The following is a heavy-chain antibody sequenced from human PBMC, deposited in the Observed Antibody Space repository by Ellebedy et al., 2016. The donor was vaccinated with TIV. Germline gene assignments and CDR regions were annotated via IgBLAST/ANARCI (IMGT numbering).Heavy chain of an antibody. V-gene: IGHV3-7*04. J-gene: IGHJ4*02. CDR1: GFSFSSYW. Sequence: PGGSLRLSCAASGFSFSSYWMAWLRLAPGKGPEWVANIKEDGSEEVYVDSMKGRFTISRDNAKNSLYLQMNSLTVEDTAVYYCARDDGARVVDYWGQGTLVTVSS. CDR2: IKEDGSEE. D-gene: IGHD1-26*01. CDR3: ARDDGARVVDY.